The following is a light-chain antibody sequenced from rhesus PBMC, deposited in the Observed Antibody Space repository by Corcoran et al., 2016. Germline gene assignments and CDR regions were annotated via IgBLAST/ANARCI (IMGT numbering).Light chain of an antibody. CDR1: SSVSTSY. CDR2: RTS. J-gene: IGKJ3*01. V-gene: IGKV3-35*01. Sequence: EIVLTQSPTSMAVSQGERVTISCTASSSVSTSYLHWYQQQPGFPPKLLVYRTSNLASGVPARFSGSGSVTSYTLTISSMEAEDAANYYCQQGNRIPFTFGPWTKLVIQ. CDR3: QQGNRIPFT.